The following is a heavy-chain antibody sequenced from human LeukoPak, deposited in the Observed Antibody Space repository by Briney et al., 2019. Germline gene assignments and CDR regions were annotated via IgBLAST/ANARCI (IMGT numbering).Heavy chain of an antibody. CDR2: ISSSSNYI. J-gene: IGHJ4*02. D-gene: IGHD1-14*01. CDR1: GFTFSSYS. CDR3: ARSGIRGYYFDY. Sequence: PGGSLRLSCAASGFTFSSYSMNWVRQAPGKGLEWVSSISSSSNYIYYADSVKGRFTISRDNAKNSLYLQMNSLRAEDTAVYYCARSGIRGYYFDYWGQGTLVTVSS. V-gene: IGHV3-21*01.